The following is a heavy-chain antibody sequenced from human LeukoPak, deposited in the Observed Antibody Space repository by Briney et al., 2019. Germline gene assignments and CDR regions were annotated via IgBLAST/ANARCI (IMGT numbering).Heavy chain of an antibody. J-gene: IGHJ6*03. CDR3: ARRSGYYYYYYMDV. CDR2: INSDGSDI. V-gene: IGHV3-74*01. Sequence: GGSLRLSCAASGFTFSRYWMHWVRQAPGKGLVWVSRINSDGSDISYADSVKGRFTISRDNAKNTLYLQMNSLRAEDTAVYYCARRSGYYYYYYMDVWGKGTTVTISS. CDR1: GFTFSRYW. D-gene: IGHD3-10*01.